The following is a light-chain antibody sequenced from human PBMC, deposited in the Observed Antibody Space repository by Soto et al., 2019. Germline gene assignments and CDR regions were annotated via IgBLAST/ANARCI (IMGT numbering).Light chain of an antibody. CDR1: QTVSGSL. Sequence: EIELMQSPGTLSLSPGERATLFCRASQTVSGSLLAWYQQRPGQPPRLLIFDASRRATGIPERFSGSGSGTDFILTISRLEPEDFATFYCQQSYSVPHTFGQGTKLEI. CDR2: DAS. V-gene: IGKV3D-20*02. CDR3: QQSYSVPHT. J-gene: IGKJ2*01.